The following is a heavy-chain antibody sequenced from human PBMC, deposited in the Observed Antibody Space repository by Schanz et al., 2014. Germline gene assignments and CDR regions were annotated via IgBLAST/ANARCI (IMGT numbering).Heavy chain of an antibody. D-gene: IGHD3-3*02. CDR2: FSLDTDRI. CDR1: GLNFRQYA. CDR3: TKDILPGGADV. J-gene: IGHJ6*02. Sequence: EVQLVESGGDLVQPGGSLRLSCAGSGLNFRQYAIHWVRHAPGKGLEWVAGFSLDTDRIDYGDSVKGRFTVSWDNSKTSLYLQMNSLRPEDTALYYCTKDILPGGADVWGQGTTVTVSS. V-gene: IGHV3-9*01.